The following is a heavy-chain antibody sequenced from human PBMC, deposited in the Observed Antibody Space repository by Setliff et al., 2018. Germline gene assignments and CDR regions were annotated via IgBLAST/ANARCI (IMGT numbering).Heavy chain of an antibody. CDR1: GGSLRGNAIF. Sequence: PSETLSLTCTVSGGSLRGNAIFWGWIRQPPGKGLEWIGSIYYTGDPYYNPSLKSRVTMSVDTSRNQLSLKLTSVTAADTAVYYCARHVGSRSRGYNYYYYYRDVWGKGTTVTVS. J-gene: IGHJ6*03. CDR3: ARHVGSRSRGYNYYYYYRDV. V-gene: IGHV4-39*01. D-gene: IGHD3-10*01. CDR2: IYYTGDP.